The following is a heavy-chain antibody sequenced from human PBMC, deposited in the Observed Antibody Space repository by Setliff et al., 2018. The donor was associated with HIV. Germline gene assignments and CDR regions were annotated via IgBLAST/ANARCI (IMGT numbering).Heavy chain of an antibody. J-gene: IGHJ3*01. Sequence: SETLSLTCTVSGGSMTSSNYYWGWIRQSPGRGLEWIGSISSSGSTTYHPSLRSRVTVSAATSKNQYSLKLSSVTAADTAVYYCARVSGYSTGWYSLSPFQDAFDVWGQGTMVTVSS. D-gene: IGHD6-19*01. CDR2: ISSSGST. CDR3: ARVSGYSTGWYSLSPFQDAFDV. CDR1: GGSMTSSNYY. V-gene: IGHV4-39*07.